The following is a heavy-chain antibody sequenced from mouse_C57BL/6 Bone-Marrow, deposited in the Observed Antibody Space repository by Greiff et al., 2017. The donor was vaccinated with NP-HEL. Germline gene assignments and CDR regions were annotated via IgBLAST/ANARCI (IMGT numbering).Heavy chain of an antibody. V-gene: IGHV2-5*01. Sequence: VQRVESGPGLVQPSQSLSITCTVSGFSLTSYGVHWVRQSPGKGLEWLGVIWRGGSTDYNAAFMSRLSITKDNSKSQVFFKMNSLQADDTAIYYCAKNSWDYYAMDYWGQGTSVTVSS. CDR2: IWRGGST. CDR1: GFSLTSYG. D-gene: IGHD4-1*01. CDR3: AKNSWDYYAMDY. J-gene: IGHJ4*01.